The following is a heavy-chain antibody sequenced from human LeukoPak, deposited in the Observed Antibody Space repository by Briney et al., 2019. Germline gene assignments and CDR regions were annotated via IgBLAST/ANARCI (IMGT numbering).Heavy chain of an antibody. Sequence: PSETLSLTCSVSSYSINSNYYWGWIRQSPGKGLEWIGSIYHTGSTYYNPPLKSRVTISLDASNKQFSLRLSSVTAADTAVYYCARGSHPVTGTLGGYFDPWGQGTLVTVSS. CDR3: ARGSHPVTGTLGGYFDP. J-gene: IGHJ4*02. D-gene: IGHD6-19*01. CDR1: SYSINSNYY. V-gene: IGHV4-38-2*02. CDR2: IYHTGST.